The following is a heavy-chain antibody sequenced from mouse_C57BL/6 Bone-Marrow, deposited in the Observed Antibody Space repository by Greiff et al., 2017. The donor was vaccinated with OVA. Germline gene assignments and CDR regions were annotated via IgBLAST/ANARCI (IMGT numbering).Heavy chain of an antibody. J-gene: IGHJ2*01. CDR3: RYYSNPYYFDY. CDR1: YTFTDYYM. D-gene: IGHD2-5*01. V-gene: IGHV1-83*01. Sequence: VQLQQSGPELVKPGASVKMSCKASGYTFTDYYMHWVKQKPGKGLEWIGEIYPGSGNTYYNEKFKGKATLTADTSSSTAYMQLSSLTSEDSAVYFCARYYSNPYYFDYWGQGTTLTVSS. CDR2: YPGSGNTY.